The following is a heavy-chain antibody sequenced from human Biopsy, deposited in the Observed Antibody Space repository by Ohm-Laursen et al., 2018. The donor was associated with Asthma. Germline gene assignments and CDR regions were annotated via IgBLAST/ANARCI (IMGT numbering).Heavy chain of an antibody. J-gene: IGHJ6*04. D-gene: IGHD6-19*01. Sequence: SVKVSCKPPGGTFSNFAISWVRQAPGQGLEWLGGIMTVFGTTNYAQKFQGRVTITADESTSTAYMEVTSLRSEDTAIYYCARCQVGYSSGWSLLLKKIYYSGMDVWGEGAAVTVSS. CDR1: GGTFSNFA. V-gene: IGHV1-69*01. CDR3: ARCQVGYSSGWSLLLKKIYYSGMDV. CDR2: IMTVFGTT.